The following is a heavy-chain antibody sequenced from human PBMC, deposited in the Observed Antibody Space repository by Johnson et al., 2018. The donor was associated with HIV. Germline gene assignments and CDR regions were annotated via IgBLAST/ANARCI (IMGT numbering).Heavy chain of an antibody. V-gene: IGHV3-48*04. CDR1: GFTFSSYA. CDR3: ARQGKRLSWGGAFDI. Sequence: MQLVESGGGLVQPGGSLRLSCAASGFTFSSYAMSWVRQAPGKGLEWVSAISGSGSTIYYADSVKGRFTISRDNAKNSLYLQMNSLRAEDTAVYYCARQGKRLSWGGAFDIWGQGTVVTVSS. D-gene: IGHD6-13*01. CDR2: ISGSGSTI. J-gene: IGHJ3*02.